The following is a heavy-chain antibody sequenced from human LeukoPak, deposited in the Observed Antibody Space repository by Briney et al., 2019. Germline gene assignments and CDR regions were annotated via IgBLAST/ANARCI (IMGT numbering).Heavy chain of an antibody. CDR1: GFTFSSYS. Sequence: GGSLRLSCAASGFTFSSYSMNWVRQAPGKGLEWVSYISSSSSTIYYADSVKGRFTISRDNSKNTLYLQMNSLRAEDTAVYYCAKDPPTYYDFWSGYYHFDYWGQGTLVTVSS. CDR3: AKDPPTYYDFWSGYYHFDY. D-gene: IGHD3-3*01. CDR2: ISSSSSTI. J-gene: IGHJ4*02. V-gene: IGHV3-48*01.